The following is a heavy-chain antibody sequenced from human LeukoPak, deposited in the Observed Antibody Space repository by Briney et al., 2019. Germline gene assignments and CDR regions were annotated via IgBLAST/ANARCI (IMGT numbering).Heavy chain of an antibody. CDR3: ARHFPHSSGWYYYYYGMDV. CDR1: GGSISSSSYY. V-gene: IGHV4-61*05. Sequence: SETLSLTCSVSGGSISSSSYYWGWIRQPPGKGLEWIGYIYYSGSTNYNPSLKSRVTISVDTSKNQFSLKLSSVTAADTAVYYCARHFPHSSGWYYYYYGMDVWGQGTTVTVSS. CDR2: IYYSGST. D-gene: IGHD6-19*01. J-gene: IGHJ6*02.